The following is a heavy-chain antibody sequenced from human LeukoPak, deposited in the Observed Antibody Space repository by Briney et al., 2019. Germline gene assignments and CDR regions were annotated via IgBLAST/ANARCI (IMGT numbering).Heavy chain of an antibody. J-gene: IGHJ4*02. CDR3: ASLGDYDILTGRPPFDY. Sequence: GGSLRLSCAASVFTFSSYEMNWVRQAPGKGLEWVSYISSSGSTIYYADSVKGRFTISRDNAKNSLYLQMNSLRAEDTAVYYCASLGDYDILTGRPPFDYWGQGTLVTVSS. CDR1: VFTFSSYE. CDR2: ISSSGSTI. D-gene: IGHD3-9*01. V-gene: IGHV3-48*03.